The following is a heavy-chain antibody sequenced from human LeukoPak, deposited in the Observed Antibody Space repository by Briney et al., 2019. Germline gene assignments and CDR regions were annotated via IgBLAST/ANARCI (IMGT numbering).Heavy chain of an antibody. CDR2: INHSGST. J-gene: IGHJ5*02. Sequence: KPSETLSLTCAVYGGSFSGYYWSWIRQPPGKGLEWIGEINHSGSTNYNPSLKSRVTISVDTSKNQFSLKLSSVTAADTAVYYCARISRDIVVVPAATNGWFDPWGQGTLVTVSS. CDR1: GGSFSGYY. D-gene: IGHD2-2*01. V-gene: IGHV4-34*01. CDR3: ARISRDIVVVPAATNGWFDP.